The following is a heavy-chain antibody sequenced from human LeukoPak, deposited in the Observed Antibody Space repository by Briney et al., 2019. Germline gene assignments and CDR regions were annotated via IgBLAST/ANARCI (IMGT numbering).Heavy chain of an antibody. CDR2: IYYSGST. D-gene: IGHD1-26*01. CDR1: GGSISSYY. J-gene: IGHJ4*02. Sequence: PSETLSLTCTVSGGSISSYYWSWIRQPPGKGLEWIGYIYYSGSTNYNPSLKSRVPISVDTSKNQFSLKLSSVTAADTAVYYCARGEERLGELDYWGQGTLVTVSS. V-gene: IGHV4-59*01. CDR3: ARGEERLGELDY.